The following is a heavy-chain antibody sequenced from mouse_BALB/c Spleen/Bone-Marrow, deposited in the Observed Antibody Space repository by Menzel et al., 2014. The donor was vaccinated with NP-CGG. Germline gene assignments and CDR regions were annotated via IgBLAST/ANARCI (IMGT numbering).Heavy chain of an antibody. CDR2: ISIYSGNT. V-gene: IGHV1S137*01. CDR3: ARGFLGYFDY. J-gene: IGHJ2*01. CDR1: GYKFTDYP. Sequence: VKLVESGPELVRPGVSVKISCKGSGYKFTDYPMHWVKQSHAKSLEWIGVISIYSGNTNYNQNFKGKAKITVDKSSITVYRQLSRLTAEYSAIYPCARGFLGYFDYWGQGTTLTVST.